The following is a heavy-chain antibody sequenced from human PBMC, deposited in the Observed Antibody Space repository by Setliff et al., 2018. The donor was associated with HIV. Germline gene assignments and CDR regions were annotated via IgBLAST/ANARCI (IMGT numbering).Heavy chain of an antibody. V-gene: IGHV1-18*01. D-gene: IGHD3-10*01. J-gene: IGHJ4*02. CDR1: GGTFSSYA. Sequence: ASVKVSCKASGGTFSSYAISWVRQAPGQELEWIGWISGSGADAKYAENLQGRVTLTMDISSSTGYMELRTLSSDDTAIYYCARVSPDYGSVYFYWGQGTLVTVSS. CDR2: ISGSGADA. CDR3: ARVSPDYGSVYFY.